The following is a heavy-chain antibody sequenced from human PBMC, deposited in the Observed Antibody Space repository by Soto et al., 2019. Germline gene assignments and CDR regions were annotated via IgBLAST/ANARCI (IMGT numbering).Heavy chain of an antibody. D-gene: IGHD3-22*01. CDR1: GYTFTVYY. CDR2: INPNSGGT. V-gene: IGHV1-2*04. J-gene: IGHJ4*02. CDR3: ARMNYYDTSGYPFDY. Sequence: ASVKVSCKASGYTFTVYYIHWVRQAPGQGLEWMGWINPNSGGTNYAQKFQGWVTMTRDTSISTAYMELSRLRSDDTAVYYCARMNYYDTSGYPFDYWGQGMMVTVSS.